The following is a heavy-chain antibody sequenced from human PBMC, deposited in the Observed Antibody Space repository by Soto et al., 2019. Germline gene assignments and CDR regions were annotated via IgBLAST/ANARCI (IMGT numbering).Heavy chain of an antibody. V-gene: IGHV1-69*13. J-gene: IGHJ5*02. D-gene: IGHD6-6*01. CDR1: GGTFSSYA. CDR3: ARDGPASIAARPGWFDP. CDR2: IIPIFGTA. Sequence: ASVKVSCKASGGTFSSYAISWVRQAPGQGLEWMGGIIPIFGTANYAQKFQGRVTITADESASTAYMELSSLRSEDTAVYYCARDGPASIAARPGWFDPWGQGTLVTVSS.